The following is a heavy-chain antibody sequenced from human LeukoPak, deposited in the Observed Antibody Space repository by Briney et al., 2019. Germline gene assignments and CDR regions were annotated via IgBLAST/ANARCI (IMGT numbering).Heavy chain of an antibody. CDR2: IIPIFGTA. Sequence: ASVKVSCKASGGTFSSYAIIWVRQAPGQGLEWMGRIIPIFGTANYAQKFQGRVTITTDKSTSTAYMELSSLRSEDTAVYYCARSTVTTGDAFDIWGQGTMVTVSS. CDR1: GGTFSSYA. J-gene: IGHJ3*02. CDR3: ARSTVTTGDAFDI. V-gene: IGHV1-69*05. D-gene: IGHD4-17*01.